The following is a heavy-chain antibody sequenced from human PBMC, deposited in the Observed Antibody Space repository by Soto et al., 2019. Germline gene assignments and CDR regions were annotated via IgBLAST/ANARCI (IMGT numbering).Heavy chain of an antibody. CDR1: GGSVSSGSYY. CDR2: IYYSGST. Sequence: QVQLQESGPGLVTPSETLSLTCTVSGGSVSSGSYYWSWIRQPPGKGLEWIGYIYYSGSTNYNPSHKSRVTISVDTYKNHVSRKLSSVTAANTAVYYCARGNQVLWWRVDYRGQGTLVTVSS. CDR3: ARGNQVLWWRVDY. J-gene: IGHJ4*02. V-gene: IGHV4-61*01. D-gene: IGHD2-21*01.